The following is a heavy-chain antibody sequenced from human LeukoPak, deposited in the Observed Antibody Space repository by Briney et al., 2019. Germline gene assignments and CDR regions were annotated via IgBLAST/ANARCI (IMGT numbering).Heavy chain of an antibody. CDR3: ARVVSGCYRRDDAFDI. V-gene: IGHV1-69*05. CDR1: GGTFSSYA. J-gene: IGHJ3*02. D-gene: IGHD1-26*01. CDR2: IIPIFGTA. Sequence: SVKVSCKASGGTFSSYAISWVRQAPGQGLEWMGGIIPIFGTANYAQKFQGRVTITTDESTSTAYMELSSLRSEDTAVYYCARVVSGCYRRDDAFDIWGQGTMVTVSS.